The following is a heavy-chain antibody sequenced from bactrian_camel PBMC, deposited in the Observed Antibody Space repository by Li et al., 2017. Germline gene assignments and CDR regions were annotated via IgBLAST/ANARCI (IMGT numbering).Heavy chain of an antibody. CDR1: GFPFSTYGYD. V-gene: IGHV3S40*01. CDR3: ANLDGHY. J-gene: IGHJ4*01. CDR2: ITPTDGNT. Sequence: DVQLVESGGDLVRPGGSLRIACAASGFPFSTYGYDIHWVRQAPGKERDLVASITPTDGNTHYADSVRGRFTISKDNAKNMVWLQINSLKIDDTAMYYCANLDGHYWGQGTQVTVS.